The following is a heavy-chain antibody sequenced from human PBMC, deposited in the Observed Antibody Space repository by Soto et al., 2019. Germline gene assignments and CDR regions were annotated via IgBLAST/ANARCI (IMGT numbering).Heavy chain of an antibody. Sequence: LSLTCAASGFTFSSYAMSWVRQAPGKGLEWVSAISGSGGSTYYADSVKGRFTISRDNSKNTLYLQMNSLRAEDTAVYYCAKDLSSGTYFDYWGQGTLVTVSS. V-gene: IGHV3-23*01. CDR1: GFTFSSYA. J-gene: IGHJ4*02. CDR2: ISGSGGST. D-gene: IGHD1-1*01. CDR3: AKDLSSGTYFDY.